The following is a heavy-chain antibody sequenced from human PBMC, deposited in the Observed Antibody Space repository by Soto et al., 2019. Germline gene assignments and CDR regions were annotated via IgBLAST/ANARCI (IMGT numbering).Heavy chain of an antibody. Sequence: QVQLVQSGAEVKKPGSSVKVSCKASGGTFSSYAISWVRQAPGQGLEWMGGIIPIFGTANYAQKFQGRVTITADESTSTAYMELSSLRTEDTAVYYCARRGVDYGGNPGAGIDYWGQGTLVTVSS. J-gene: IGHJ4*02. D-gene: IGHD4-17*01. CDR2: IIPIFGTA. CDR1: GGTFSSYA. CDR3: ARRGVDYGGNPGAGIDY. V-gene: IGHV1-69*12.